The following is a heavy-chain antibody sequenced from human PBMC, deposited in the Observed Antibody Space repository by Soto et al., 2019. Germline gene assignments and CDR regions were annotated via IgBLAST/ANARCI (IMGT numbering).Heavy chain of an antibody. Sequence: QVQLVQSGPEVKKPGASVKVSCKASGYSFTSYGVSWVRQAPGQGLEWMGWISANSGNTDYAQKFRGRVTMTTETSTSTAYMDLWSLRSDDTAVYYCVRDPQRNDYWGQATLVTVSS. CDR2: ISANSGNT. CDR1: GYSFTSYG. CDR3: VRDPQRNDY. J-gene: IGHJ4*02. D-gene: IGHD6-25*01. V-gene: IGHV1-18*04.